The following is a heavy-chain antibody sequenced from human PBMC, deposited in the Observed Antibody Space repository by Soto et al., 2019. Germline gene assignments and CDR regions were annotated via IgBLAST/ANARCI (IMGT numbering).Heavy chain of an antibody. D-gene: IGHD6-13*01. CDR1: GFTFSDYA. CDR3: GRGGFSTNWRFDY. J-gene: IGHJ4*02. V-gene: IGHV3-33*01. Sequence: QVPLVESGGGVVQPGRSLRLSCAASGFTFSDYAMHWVRQAPGKGLEWVASIWFDGATKYYADSVKGRFTISRDNSKKTVYLQMNSLRAEDSALYHCGRGGFSTNWRFDYWGQGTLVAGSA. CDR2: IWFDGATK.